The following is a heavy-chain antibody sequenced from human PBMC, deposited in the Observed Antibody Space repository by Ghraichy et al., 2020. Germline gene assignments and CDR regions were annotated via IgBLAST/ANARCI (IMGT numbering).Heavy chain of an antibody. CDR2: IYSGGNT. CDR3: LTFGGPIAPGY. D-gene: IGHD3-16*01. J-gene: IGHJ4*02. CDR1: GFTVSSNH. Sequence: LSLTCAASGFTVSSNHMSWVRQSVGKGLEWVSTIYSGGNTLYADSVKGRFTISRDSSKSTLYLQMNSLRVEDTAVYFCLTFGGPIAPGYSGQGTLVSGSS. V-gene: IGHV3-66*02.